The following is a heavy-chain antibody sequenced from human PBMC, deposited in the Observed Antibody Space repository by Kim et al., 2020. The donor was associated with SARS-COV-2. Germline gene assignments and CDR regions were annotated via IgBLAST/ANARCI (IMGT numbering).Heavy chain of an antibody. Sequence: GGSLRLSCAASGFTFSSYAMHWVRQAPGKGLEWVAVISYDGSNKYYADSVKGRFTISRDNSKNTLYLQMNSLRAEDTAVYYCARDEDHCSGGSCIRTLSYFDYWGQGTLVTVSS. D-gene: IGHD2-15*01. CDR3: ARDEDHCSGGSCIRTLSYFDY. CDR1: GFTFSSYA. CDR2: ISYDGSNK. V-gene: IGHV3-30-3*01. J-gene: IGHJ4*02.